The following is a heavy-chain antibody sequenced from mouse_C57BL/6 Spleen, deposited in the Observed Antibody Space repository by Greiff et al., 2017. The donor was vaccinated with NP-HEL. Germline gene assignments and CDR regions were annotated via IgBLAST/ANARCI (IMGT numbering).Heavy chain of an antibody. V-gene: IGHV1-9*01. CDR3: ARDTTVVAKGYFDV. CDR1: GYTFTGYW. J-gene: IGHJ1*03. Sequence: QVQLQQSGAELMKPGASVKLSCKATGYTFTGYWIEWVKQRPGHGLEWIGEILPGSGSTNYTEKFKGKATFTADTSSNTAYMQLSSLTTEDSAIYYCARDTTVVAKGYFDVWGTGTTVTVSS. D-gene: IGHD1-1*01. CDR2: ILPGSGST.